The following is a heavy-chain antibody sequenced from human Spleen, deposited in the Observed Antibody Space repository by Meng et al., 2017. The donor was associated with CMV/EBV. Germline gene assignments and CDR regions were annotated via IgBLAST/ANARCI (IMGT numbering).Heavy chain of an antibody. D-gene: IGHD3-3*02. J-gene: IGHJ5*02. CDR2: ISWDGGST. Sequence: GESLKISCAASGFTFDDYTMHWVRQAPGKGLEWVSLISWDGGSTYYADSVKGRFTISRDNSKNSLYLQMNSLRAEDTAVYYCARDRDGSWSHFWKENPNWFDPWGQGTLVTVSS. CDR1: GFTFDDYT. CDR3: ARDRDGSWSHFWKENPNWFDP. V-gene: IGHV3-43*01.